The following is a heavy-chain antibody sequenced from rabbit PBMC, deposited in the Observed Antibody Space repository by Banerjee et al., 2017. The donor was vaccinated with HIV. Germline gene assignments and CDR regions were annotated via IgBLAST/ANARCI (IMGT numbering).Heavy chain of an antibody. J-gene: IGHJ4*01. CDR1: GFDFSSGYD. CDR2: IYTPADST. V-gene: IGHV1S45*01. Sequence: QEQLEESGGGLVKPGASLTLTCKASGFDFSSGYDMCWVRQAPGKGLEWIACIYTPADSTYYATWAKGRFTISKTSSTTVTLQMTSLTAADTATYFCARGSGAAYPYAMDLWGPGTLVTVS. CDR3: ARGSGAAYPYAMDL. D-gene: IGHD6-1*01.